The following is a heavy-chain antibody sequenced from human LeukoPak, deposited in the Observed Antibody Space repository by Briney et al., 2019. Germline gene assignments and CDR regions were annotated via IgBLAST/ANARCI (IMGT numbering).Heavy chain of an antibody. CDR1: GFTFSSYG. V-gene: IGHV3-23*01. J-gene: IGHJ4*02. CDR2: ISGSGGST. CDR3: AKDSSSSSVYYFDY. D-gene: IGHD6-13*01. Sequence: GGSLRLSCAASGFTFSSYGMHWVRQAPGKGLEWVSAISGSGGSTYYADSVKGRFTISRDNSKNTLYLQMNSLRAEDTAVYYCAKDSSSSSVYYFDYWGQGTLVTVSS.